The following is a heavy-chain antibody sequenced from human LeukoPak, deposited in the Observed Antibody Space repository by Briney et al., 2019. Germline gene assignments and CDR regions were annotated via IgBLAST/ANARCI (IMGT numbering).Heavy chain of an antibody. Sequence: SETLSLTCAVYGEPVSGYYWSWIRHPPGKGLEWIGEINHSGSTNYNPSVKSRVTISVDTSKNQFYLKLSSVTAADTAVYYCASVTGLRYFDWLPTYDYWGQGTLVTVSS. CDR1: GEPVSGYY. V-gene: IGHV4-34*01. CDR2: INHSGST. CDR3: ASVTGLRYFDWLPTYDY. D-gene: IGHD3-9*01. J-gene: IGHJ4*02.